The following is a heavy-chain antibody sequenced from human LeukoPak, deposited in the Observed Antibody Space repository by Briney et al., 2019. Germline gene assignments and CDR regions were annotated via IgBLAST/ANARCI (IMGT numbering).Heavy chain of an antibody. Sequence: KTGGSLRLSCAASGFTFRYYYMSWIRQAPGKGLEWVSYISSSGSTIYYADSVKGRFTISRDNAKNSLYLQMTSLRAEDTAVYYCARVIAAAGSHFDYWGQGILVTVSS. CDR3: ARVIAAAGSHFDY. CDR2: ISSSGSTI. CDR1: GFTFRYYY. J-gene: IGHJ4*02. V-gene: IGHV3-11*01. D-gene: IGHD6-13*01.